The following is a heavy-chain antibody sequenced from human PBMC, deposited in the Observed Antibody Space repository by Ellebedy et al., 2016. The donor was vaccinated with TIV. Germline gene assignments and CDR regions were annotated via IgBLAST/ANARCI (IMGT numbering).Heavy chain of an antibody. Sequence: GESLKISCAASGFALNNYVMHWVRQAPGKGLEWVAGISKDGNIQHYPGSVKGRFSISRDNAKDTLSLKMNSLSDDDTSVYYCAREGFSSGRAGTFDLWGQGTTVTVS. J-gene: IGHJ3*01. CDR3: AREGFSSGRAGTFDL. D-gene: IGHD6-19*01. CDR1: GFALNNYV. V-gene: IGHV3-30-3*01. CDR2: ISKDGNIQ.